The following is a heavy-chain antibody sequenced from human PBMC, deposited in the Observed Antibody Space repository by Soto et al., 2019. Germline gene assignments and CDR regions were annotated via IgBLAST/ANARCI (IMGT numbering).Heavy chain of an antibody. Sequence: QVQLHESGPGLVKPSGTLSLTCAVSGDSISNFHWWTWLRQPPGRGLEWIGEIFHSGSTTYNPSLRGRVTKSADNSTNQFSLKLTSVTAADPAFYYFARDGGECLQSGGGWFDPWGPGILVIVSS. J-gene: IGHJ5*02. CDR3: ARDGGECLQSGGGWFDP. V-gene: IGHV4-4*02. CDR2: IFHSGST. CDR1: GDSISNFHW. D-gene: IGHD3-10*01.